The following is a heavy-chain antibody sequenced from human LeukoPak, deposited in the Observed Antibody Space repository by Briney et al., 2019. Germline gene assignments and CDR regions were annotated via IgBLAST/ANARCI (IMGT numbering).Heavy chain of an antibody. J-gene: IGHJ3*02. D-gene: IGHD6-13*01. CDR1: GGSISSGSYY. CDR3: ARGSYSSSWSANGAFDI. V-gene: IGHV4-61*02. Sequence: TPSQTLSLTCTVSGGSISSGSYYWSWIRQPAVKGLEWIGRIYTSGSTNYNPSLKSRVTISVDTSKNQFSLKLSSVTAADTAVYYCARGSYSSSWSANGAFDIWGQGTMVTVSS. CDR2: IYTSGST.